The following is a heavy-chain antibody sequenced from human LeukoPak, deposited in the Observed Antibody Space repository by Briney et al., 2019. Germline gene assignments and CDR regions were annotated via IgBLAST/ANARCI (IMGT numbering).Heavy chain of an antibody. Sequence: PGGSLRLSCEASGFTFRSYWMSWVRQAPGKGLEWVANINQGGSVKYYADSVKGRFTISRDDAKNSLYVQMNSLRDEDTAVYYCARVGYSGWNLEYWGQGTLVTVSS. D-gene: IGHD5-12*01. CDR2: INQGGSVK. J-gene: IGHJ4*02. CDR3: ARVGYSGWNLEY. V-gene: IGHV3-7*01. CDR1: GFTFRSYW.